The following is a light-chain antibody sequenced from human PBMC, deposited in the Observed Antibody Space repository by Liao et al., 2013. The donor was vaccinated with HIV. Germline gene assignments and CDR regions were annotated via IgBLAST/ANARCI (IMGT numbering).Light chain of an antibody. CDR1: KLGDRD. J-gene: IGLJ1*01. CDR2: QDT. V-gene: IGLV3-1*01. Sequence: YELTQSPSVSVSPGETATIPCSGNKLGDRDASWYQQKPGQSPILVIYQDTKRPSGIPERFSGSNSGNTATLTISGTQAIDEADYYCQTWDPTTTSYVFGTGTKVTVL. CDR3: QTWDPTTTSYV.